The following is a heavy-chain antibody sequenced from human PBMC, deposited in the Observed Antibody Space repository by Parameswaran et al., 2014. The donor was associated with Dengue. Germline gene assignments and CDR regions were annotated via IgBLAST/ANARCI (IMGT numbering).Heavy chain of an antibody. J-gene: IGHJ4*02. D-gene: IGHD6-13*01. V-gene: IGHV3-15*01. CDR3: TTQSGYSSSVDY. Sequence: RWIRQPPGRGWSGLAALKAKLNGGTTDYAAPVKGRFTISRDDSKNTLYLQMNSLKTEDTAVYYCTTQSGYSSSVDYWGQGTLVTVSS. CDR2: LKAKLNGGTT.